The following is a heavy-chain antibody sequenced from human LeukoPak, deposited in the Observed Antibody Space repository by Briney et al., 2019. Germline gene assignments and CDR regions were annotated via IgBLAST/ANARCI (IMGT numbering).Heavy chain of an antibody. Sequence: GASVKVSCKASGYTFTNSYMHWVRQAPGQGLEWMGLINPSGGTTTYAQKFQGRVTMTRDTSASTVYMELSSLRSEDTAVYYCARDAYNYYYSDYWGQGTLVTVSS. CDR2: INPSGGTT. V-gene: IGHV1-46*01. J-gene: IGHJ4*02. CDR1: GYTFTNSY. D-gene: IGHD5-24*01. CDR3: ARDAYNYYYSDY.